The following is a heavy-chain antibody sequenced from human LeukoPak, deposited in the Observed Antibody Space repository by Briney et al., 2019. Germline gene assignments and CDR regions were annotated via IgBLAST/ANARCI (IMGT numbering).Heavy chain of an antibody. D-gene: IGHD4-11*01. Sequence: SETLPLTCTVSGGSISSSSYYWGWIRQPPGKGLEWIGSIYYSGSTYYNPSLKSRVTISVDTSKNQFSLKLSSVTAADTAVYYCARDYGYSNYFDYWGQGTLVTVSS. J-gene: IGHJ4*02. CDR2: IYYSGST. V-gene: IGHV4-39*07. CDR1: GGSISSSSYY. CDR3: ARDYGYSNYFDY.